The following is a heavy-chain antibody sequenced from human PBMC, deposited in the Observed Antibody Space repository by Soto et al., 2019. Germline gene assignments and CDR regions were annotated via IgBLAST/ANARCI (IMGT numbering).Heavy chain of an antibody. CDR2: LSWNSGFS. CDR3: AKGRGTIVVTDAYDI. CDR1: GFSFDDYT. V-gene: IGHV3-9*01. D-gene: IGHD3-22*01. Sequence: GGSLRLSCGVSGFSFDDYTMHWVRQAPGKGPEWVASLSWNSGFSGYADSVKGRFTISRDNAQSSVHLQMNNLRTEDTALYYCAKGRGTIVVTDAYDIWGQGTMVTDSS. J-gene: IGHJ3*02.